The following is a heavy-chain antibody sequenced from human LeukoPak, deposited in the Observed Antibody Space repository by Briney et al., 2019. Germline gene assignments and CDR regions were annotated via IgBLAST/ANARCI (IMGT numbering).Heavy chain of an antibody. D-gene: IGHD3-3*01. CDR1: GFTFSSYS. CDR3: ARDEPLRFLEWLDV. CDR2: ISSSSYI. J-gene: IGHJ6*02. V-gene: IGHV3-21*01. Sequence: KPGGSLRLSCAASGFTFSSYSMNWVRQAPGKGLEWVSSISSSSYIYYADSVKGRFTISRDNAKNSLYLQMNSLRAEDTAVYYCARDEPLRFLEWLDVWGQGTTVTVSS.